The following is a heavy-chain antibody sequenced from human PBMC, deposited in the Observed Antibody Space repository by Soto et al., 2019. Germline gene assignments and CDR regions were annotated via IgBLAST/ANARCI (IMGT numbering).Heavy chain of an antibody. V-gene: IGHV4-34*01. CDR1: GGSFSGYY. D-gene: IGHD4-17*01. Sequence: SETLSLTCAVYGGSFSGYYWSWIRQPPGKGLEWIGEINHSGSTNYNPSLKSRVTISVDTSKNQFSLKLSSVTAADTAVYYCARLTLVTSAYFDYWGQGTLVTVSS. J-gene: IGHJ4*02. CDR2: INHSGST. CDR3: ARLTLVTSAYFDY.